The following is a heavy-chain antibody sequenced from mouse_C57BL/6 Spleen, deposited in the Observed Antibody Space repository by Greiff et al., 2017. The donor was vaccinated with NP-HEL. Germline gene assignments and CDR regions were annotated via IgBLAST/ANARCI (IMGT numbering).Heavy chain of an antibody. V-gene: IGHV5-4*01. Sequence: EVQGVESGGGLVKPGGSLKLSCAASGFTFSSYAMSWVRQTPEKRLEWVATISDGGSYTYYPDNVKGRFTISRDNAKNNLYLQMSHLKSEDTAMYYCARDGYGSSWDYAMDYWGQGTSVTVSS. CDR2: ISDGGSYT. CDR1: GFTFSSYA. D-gene: IGHD1-1*01. J-gene: IGHJ4*01. CDR3: ARDGYGSSWDYAMDY.